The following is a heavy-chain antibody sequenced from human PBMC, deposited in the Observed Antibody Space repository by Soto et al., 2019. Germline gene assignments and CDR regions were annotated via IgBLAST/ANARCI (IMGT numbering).Heavy chain of an antibody. CDR2: IYYSGGT. J-gene: IGHJ4*02. D-gene: IGHD3-9*01. CDR1: GGSISSSSYY. Sequence: QLQLQESGPGLVKPSETLSLTCTVSGGSISSSSYYWGWIRQPPGKGLEWIGSIYYSGGTYYNPSLKGRVTSSVDPSKNQFSLKLRPVTAADTAVYYCARLGKRYDILTGYYSSGDFDYWGQGTLVTVSS. V-gene: IGHV4-39*01. CDR3: ARLGKRYDILTGYYSSGDFDY.